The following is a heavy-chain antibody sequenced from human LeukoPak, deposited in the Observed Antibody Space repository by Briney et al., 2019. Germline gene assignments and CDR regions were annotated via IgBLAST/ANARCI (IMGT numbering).Heavy chain of an antibody. D-gene: IGHD3-22*01. J-gene: IGHJ4*02. CDR2: IYSGGST. CDR3: ACSSGYYYIVY. V-gene: IGHV3-53*01. CDR1: GFTVSSNY. Sequence: GGSLRLSCAASGFTVSSNYMSWVRQAPGKGLEWVSAIYSGGSTYYADSVKGRFTISRDNSKNTLYLQMNSLRAEDTAVYYCACSSGYYYIVYWGQGTLVTVSS.